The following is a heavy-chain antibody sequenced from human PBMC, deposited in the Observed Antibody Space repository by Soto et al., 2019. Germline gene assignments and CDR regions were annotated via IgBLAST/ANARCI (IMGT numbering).Heavy chain of an antibody. CDR3: AAAYYYDSSGYYSAFDI. CDR1: GYTLTELS. J-gene: IGHJ3*02. V-gene: IGHV1-24*01. D-gene: IGHD3-22*01. CDR2: FDPEDGET. Sequence: ASVKVSCKVSGYTLTELSMHWVRQAPGKGLEWMGGFDPEDGETIYAQKFQGRVTMTEDTSTDTAYMELSSLRSEDTAVYYWAAAYYYDSSGYYSAFDIWGQGTMVTVSS.